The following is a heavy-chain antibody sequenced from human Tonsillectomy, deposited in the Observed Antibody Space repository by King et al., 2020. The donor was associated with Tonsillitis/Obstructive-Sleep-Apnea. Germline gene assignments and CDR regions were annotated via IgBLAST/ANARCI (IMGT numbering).Heavy chain of an antibody. CDR3: ARVGVYCSSTSCYGSYDWYFDL. J-gene: IGHJ2*01. Sequence: VQLQQWGAGLLKPSETLSLTCAVYGGSFSGYYWSWIRQPPGKGLEWIGEINHSGSTNYNPSLKSRVNISVDTSKNQFSLKLSSVTAADTAVYYFARVGVYCSSTSCYGSYDWYFDLWGRGTLVTVSS. CDR2: INHSGST. V-gene: IGHV4-34*01. D-gene: IGHD2-2*01. CDR1: GGSFSGYY.